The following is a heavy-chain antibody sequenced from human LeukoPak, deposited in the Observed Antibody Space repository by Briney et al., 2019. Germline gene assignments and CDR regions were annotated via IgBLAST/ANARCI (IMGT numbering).Heavy chain of an antibody. CDR1: GGSISSYY. Sequence: SETLSLTCTVSGGSISSYYWSWIRQPPGKGLEWIGYIYYSGSTNYNPSLKSRVTISVDTSKNQFSLKLSSVTAADTAVYYCARGGGYSYGYVHYFDYWGQGTLVTVSS. D-gene: IGHD5-18*01. CDR3: ARGGGYSYGYVHYFDY. J-gene: IGHJ4*02. CDR2: IYYSGST. V-gene: IGHV4-59*01.